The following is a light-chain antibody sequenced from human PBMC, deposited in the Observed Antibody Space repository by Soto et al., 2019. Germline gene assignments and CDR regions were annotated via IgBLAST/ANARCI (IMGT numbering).Light chain of an antibody. J-gene: IGKJ4*01. Sequence: DIQMTQSPSSLSTSVGDRVTMTCRASQNISKYLNLYQKTPGKAPKLLIYGASNLQNGVPSRFSGSGSGTEFTLTISNLQPEDSATYYCQQSYNPVALPFGGGTTVE. V-gene: IGKV1-39*01. CDR2: GAS. CDR1: QNISKY. CDR3: QQSYNPVALP.